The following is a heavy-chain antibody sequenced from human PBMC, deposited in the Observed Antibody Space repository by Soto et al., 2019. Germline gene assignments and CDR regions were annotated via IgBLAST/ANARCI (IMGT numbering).Heavy chain of an antibody. J-gene: IGHJ4*02. V-gene: IGHV3-15*01. D-gene: IGHD3-3*01. CDR3: TTGLYYDFWSGYLYYFDY. CDR1: GFTFSNAW. CDR2: IKSKTDGGTT. Sequence: EVQLVESGGGLVKPGGSLRLSCAASGFTFSNAWMSWVRQAPGKGLEWVGRIKSKTDGGTTDYAAPVKGRFTISREDSKNTLYLQMNSLKTEDTAVYYCTTGLYYDFWSGYLYYFDYWGQGTLVTVSS.